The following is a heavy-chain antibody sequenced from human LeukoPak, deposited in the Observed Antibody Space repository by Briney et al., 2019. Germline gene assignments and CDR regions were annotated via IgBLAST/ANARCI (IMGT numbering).Heavy chain of an antibody. CDR2: INWNGSST. D-gene: IGHD2-2*01. V-gene: IGHV3-20*04. CDR3: ARVNCSSTSCYGFGDYYYYMDV. Sequence: GGSLRLYCAASGFTFDDYGMSWVRPAARTVLGWVYGINWNGSSTGYADSVKGRFTISRDNAKNSLYLQMNSLRAEDTALYYCARVNCSSTSCYGFGDYYYYMDVWGKGTTVTVSS. CDR1: GFTFDDYG. J-gene: IGHJ6*03.